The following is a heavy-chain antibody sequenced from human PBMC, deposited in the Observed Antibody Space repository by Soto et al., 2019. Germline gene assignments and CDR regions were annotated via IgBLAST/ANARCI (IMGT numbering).Heavy chain of an antibody. J-gene: IGHJ5*02. Sequence: EVQLVESGGGLVKPGGSLRLSCAASGFTFSSYSMNWVRQAPGKGLEWVSSISSSSSYIYYADSVKGRFTISRDNAKNSLYLQMNSLRAEDTAVYYCARGGGGSYLFTWFDPWGQGTLVTVSS. D-gene: IGHD1-26*01. CDR1: GFTFSSYS. CDR3: ARGGGGSYLFTWFDP. V-gene: IGHV3-21*01. CDR2: ISSSSSYI.